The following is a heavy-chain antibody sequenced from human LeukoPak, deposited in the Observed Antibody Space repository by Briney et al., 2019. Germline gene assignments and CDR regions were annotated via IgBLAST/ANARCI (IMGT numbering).Heavy chain of an antibody. CDR3: TTSRVGSGRPGFVDY. D-gene: IGHD1-26*01. J-gene: IGHJ4*02. Sequence: GGSLRLSCAASGFTFSNAWMSWVRQAPGKGLEWVGRIKSKTDGGTTDYAAPVKGRFTISRDDSKNTLYLQMNSLKTEDTAVYYCTTSRVGSGRPGFVDYWGQGTLVTVSS. CDR1: GFTFSNAW. V-gene: IGHV3-15*01. CDR2: IKSKTDGGTT.